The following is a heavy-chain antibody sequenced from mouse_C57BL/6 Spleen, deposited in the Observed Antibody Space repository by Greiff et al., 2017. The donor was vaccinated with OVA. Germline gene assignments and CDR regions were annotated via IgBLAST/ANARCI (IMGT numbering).Heavy chain of an antibody. J-gene: IGHJ4*01. D-gene: IGHD1-1*01. V-gene: IGHV1-55*01. CDR3: ARLDLREYYGSSTYAMDY. Sequence: QVQLQQPGAELVKPGASVKMSCKASGYTFTSYWITWVKQRPGQGLEWIGDIYPGSGSTNYNEKFKSKATLTVDTSSSTAYMQLSSLTSEDSAVYYCARLDLREYYGSSTYAMDYWGQGTSVTVSS. CDR2: IYPGSGST. CDR1: GYTFTSYW.